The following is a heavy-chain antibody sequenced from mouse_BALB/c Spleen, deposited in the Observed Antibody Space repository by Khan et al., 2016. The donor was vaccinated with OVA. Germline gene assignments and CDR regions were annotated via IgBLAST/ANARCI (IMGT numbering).Heavy chain of an antibody. CDR1: GYTFTSYW. CDR2: ISPGSGSA. J-gene: IGHJ4*01. V-gene: IGHV1S41*01. D-gene: IGHD1-1*01. Sequence: DLVKPGASVKLSCKASGYTFTSYWINWIKQRPGQGLEWVGQISPGSGSAYYNEVFKDKATLTIETSSTTAYIQLSSLSSEDSAVYFCARSNYYGRSLYALDYWGQGTSVTVSS. CDR3: ARSNYYGRSLYALDY.